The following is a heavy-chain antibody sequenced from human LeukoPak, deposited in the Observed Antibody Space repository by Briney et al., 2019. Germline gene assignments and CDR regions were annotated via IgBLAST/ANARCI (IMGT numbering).Heavy chain of an antibody. D-gene: IGHD4-23*01. CDR2: IYGGGST. J-gene: IGHJ4*02. Sequence: GGSLRLSCAASGFTVSSSYMNWVRQAPGKGLEWVSLIYGGGSTYYADSVKGRFTISRDNSKNTLYLQMNSLRAEDTAVYYCARRGDGGRSFDYWGQGTPVTVSS. CDR1: GFTVSSSY. V-gene: IGHV3-53*01. CDR3: ARRGDGGRSFDY.